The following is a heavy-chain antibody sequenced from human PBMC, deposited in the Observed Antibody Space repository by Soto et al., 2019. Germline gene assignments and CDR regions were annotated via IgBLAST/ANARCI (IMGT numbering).Heavy chain of an antibody. D-gene: IGHD3-22*01. J-gene: IGHJ5*02. Sequence: ETLSLTCAVYGGSFSGYYWSWIRQPPGKGLEWIGEINHSGSTNYNPSLKSRVTISVDTSKNQFSLKLSSVTAADTAVYYCARKMPTMIVVVIQNWFDPWGQGTLVTVSS. CDR3: ARKMPTMIVVVIQNWFDP. V-gene: IGHV4-34*01. CDR1: GGSFSGYY. CDR2: INHSGST.